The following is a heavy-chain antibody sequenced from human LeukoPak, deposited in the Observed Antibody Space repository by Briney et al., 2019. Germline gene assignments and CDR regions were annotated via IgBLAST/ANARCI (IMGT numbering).Heavy chain of an antibody. D-gene: IGHD6-25*01. CDR1: GGSFRAYF. J-gene: IGHJ4*02. CDR3: ARGGTGYIDY. Sequence: PSETLSLTCAVYGGSFRAYFWRWIRQPPGKGLEWIGETNHSGSTNYNPSLKSRVTISVDKSKNQFSLKLSSVTAADTAVYYCARGGTGYIDYWGQGTLVTVSS. V-gene: IGHV4-34*01. CDR2: TNHSGST.